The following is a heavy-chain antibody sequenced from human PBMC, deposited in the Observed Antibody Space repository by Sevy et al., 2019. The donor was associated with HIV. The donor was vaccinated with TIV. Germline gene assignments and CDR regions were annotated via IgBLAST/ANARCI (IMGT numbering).Heavy chain of an antibody. CDR1: GYTFTGYY. V-gene: IGHV1-2*02. CDR2: INPNSGGT. CDR3: ARGVLRFLEWLRRYYFDY. J-gene: IGHJ4*02. D-gene: IGHD3-3*01. Sequence: ASVKVSCKASGYTFTGYYMHWVRQAPGQGLEWMGWINPNSGGTNYAQKFQGRVTMTRDTSISTAYMELGRLRSDDTAVYYCARGVLRFLEWLRRYYFDYWGQGTLVTVSS.